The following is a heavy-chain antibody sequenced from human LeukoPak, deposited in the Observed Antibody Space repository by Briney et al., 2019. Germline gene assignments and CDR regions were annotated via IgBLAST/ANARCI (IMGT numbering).Heavy chain of an antibody. CDR1: GYSISSGYQ. J-gene: IGHJ5*02. V-gene: IGHV4-38-2*02. CDR3: ARDPRWLTPDCTSTSCYENYFDP. Sequence: SETLSLTCGVSGYSISSGYQWAWIRQSPGKGLEWIGSIYHSGSAHYNPSLKSRVTISVETSKNQFSLNMYSVTAADTAVYYCARDPRWLTPDCTSTSCYENYFDPWGQRTLVTVSS. CDR2: IYHSGSA. D-gene: IGHD2-2*01.